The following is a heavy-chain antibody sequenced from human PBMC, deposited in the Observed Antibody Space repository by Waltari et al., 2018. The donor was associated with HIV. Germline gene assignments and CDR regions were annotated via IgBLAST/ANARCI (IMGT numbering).Heavy chain of an antibody. J-gene: IGHJ2*01. D-gene: IGHD3-9*01. Sequence: QLLQSGGGSIQPGGSLRLSCVASGFSLSSYRVTWLRQPPGKALEWVSYMGTTPTARYYEDSVRDRFTVFTDKTKQSVYLQISNLQGGDSAVYYCARGLSYFDGKPLPWYLDLWGRGSRVTVAS. CDR1: GFSLSSYR. CDR2: MGTTPTAR. V-gene: IGHV3-11*04. CDR3: ARGLSYFDGKPLPWYLDL.